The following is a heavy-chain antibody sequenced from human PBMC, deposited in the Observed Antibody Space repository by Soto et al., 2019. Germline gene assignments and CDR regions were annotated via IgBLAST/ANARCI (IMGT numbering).Heavy chain of an antibody. CDR1: GGSISSYY. CDR2: IYYSGST. D-gene: IGHD5-18*01. V-gene: IGHV4-59*08. CDR3: ARHKSVYLPHTAMADY. Sequence: SETLSLTCTVSGGSISSYYWSWIRQPPGKGLEWIGYIYYSGSTNYSPSFQGQVTISADKSISTAYLQWSSLKASDTAMYYCARHKSVYLPHTAMADYWGQGTLVTVSS. J-gene: IGHJ4*02.